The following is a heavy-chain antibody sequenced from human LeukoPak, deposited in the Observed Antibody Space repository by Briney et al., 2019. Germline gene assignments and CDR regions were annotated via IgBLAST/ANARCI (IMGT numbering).Heavy chain of an antibody. CDR2: FSAYNGNT. Sequence: ASVKVSCKASGYTFTNYGINWVRQAPGQGLEWMGWFSAYNGNTNYAQKLQGRVTMTTDTSTSTAYIELRSLRSDDTAVYYCARDDALVATGSFDYWGQGTLVTVSS. CDR3: ARDDALVATGSFDY. J-gene: IGHJ4*02. D-gene: IGHD5-12*01. CDR1: GYTFTNYG. V-gene: IGHV1-18*01.